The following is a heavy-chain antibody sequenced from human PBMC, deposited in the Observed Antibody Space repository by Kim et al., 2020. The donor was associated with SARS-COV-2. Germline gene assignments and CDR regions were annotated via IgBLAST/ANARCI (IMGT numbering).Heavy chain of an antibody. V-gene: IGHV1-3*01. CDR1: GYSFTAYA. CDR3: ARDRVLLSYYFDS. D-gene: IGHD3-10*01. J-gene: IGHJ4*02. CDR2: ITAGNGDT. Sequence: ASVKVSCKASGYSFTAYAMHWVRQGPGQRPEWMGGITAGNGDTQYSQKFQDRVTITRDTSASTVYMELRSLRSEDTAVYYCARDRVLLSYYFDSWGQGTLVTVSS.